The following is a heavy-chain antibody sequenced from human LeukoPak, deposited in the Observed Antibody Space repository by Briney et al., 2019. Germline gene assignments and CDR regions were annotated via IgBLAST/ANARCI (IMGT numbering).Heavy chain of an antibody. V-gene: IGHV3-33*01. Sequence: GGSLRLSCAASGFTFSTYGMHWVRQAPGEGLEWVAVIWFDGSIKYYADSVKGRFTISRDNSKNTLDLQMNSLRAEDTAVYYCARAVGPFDIWGQGTIVIVSS. J-gene: IGHJ3*02. CDR3: ARAVGPFDI. CDR2: IWFDGSIK. CDR1: GFTFSTYG.